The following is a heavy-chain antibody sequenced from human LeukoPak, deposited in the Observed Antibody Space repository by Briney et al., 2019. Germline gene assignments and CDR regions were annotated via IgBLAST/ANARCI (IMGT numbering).Heavy chain of an antibody. D-gene: IGHD6-19*01. Sequence: SETLSLTCTVSGGSISSYYWGWIRQPPGKGLEWIGSMYYSGSTYYNPSLKSRVTISISTSKNQFSLKLSSVTAADTAVYYCARAGGSGLIDYWGQGTLVTVSS. J-gene: IGHJ4*02. CDR3: ARAGGSGLIDY. V-gene: IGHV4-39*07. CDR1: GGSISSYY. CDR2: MYYSGST.